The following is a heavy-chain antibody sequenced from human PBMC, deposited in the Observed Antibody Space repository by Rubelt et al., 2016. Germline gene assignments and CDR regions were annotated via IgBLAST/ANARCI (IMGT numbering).Heavy chain of an antibody. V-gene: IGHV4-59*08. CDR2: IHYSGST. J-gene: IGHJ4*02. CDR1: TASIGGYY. Sequence: QVQLQESGPGLVKPAETLSLTCSFSTASIGGYYWSWLRQPPGEGLEWIGSIHYSGSTKYKPSLKSRVTISMDTSRNLFSLNLNSVTAADAAVYYCAGGRGPSEFDYWGQGALVTVSS. D-gene: IGHD1-14*01. CDR3: AGGRGPSEFDY.